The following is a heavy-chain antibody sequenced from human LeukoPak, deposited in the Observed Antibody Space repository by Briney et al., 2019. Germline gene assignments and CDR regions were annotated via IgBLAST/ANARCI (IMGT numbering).Heavy chain of an antibody. Sequence: ASVKVSCKPSGFTSITYDINWVRQATGQGLEWMGWVNSDSGNTGFAQKFQGRITMTRDTSTNTAYMELSSLRPEDTAVYYCVRASYDCSSASCYNYWGQGTLVTVSS. CDR2: VNSDSGNT. CDR3: VRASYDCSSASCYNY. V-gene: IGHV1-8*01. D-gene: IGHD2-2*01. CDR1: GFTSITYD. J-gene: IGHJ4*02.